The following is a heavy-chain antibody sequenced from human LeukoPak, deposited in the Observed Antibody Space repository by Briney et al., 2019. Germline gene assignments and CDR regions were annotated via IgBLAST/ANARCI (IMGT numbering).Heavy chain of an antibody. CDR3: VKEGYSSSWANFDY. D-gene: IGHD6-13*01. CDR2: IRGSGDTT. CDR1: GFTFSSYA. Sequence: GGSLRLSCAASGFTFSSYAMTWVRQAPGKGLEWVSAIRGSGDTTYYADSVKGRFTISRDNSKNTLYLQMNSLRAEDTALYYCVKEGYSSSWANFDYWGQGTLATVSS. V-gene: IGHV3-23*01. J-gene: IGHJ4*02.